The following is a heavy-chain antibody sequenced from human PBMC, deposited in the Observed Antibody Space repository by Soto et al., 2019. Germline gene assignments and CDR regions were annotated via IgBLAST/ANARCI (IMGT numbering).Heavy chain of an antibody. V-gene: IGHV4-30-2*01. J-gene: IGHJ6*02. CDR2: IYHSGST. CDR1: GGSISSGGYS. Sequence: QLQLQESGSGLVKPSQTLSLTCAVSGGSISSGGYSWSWMRQPPGKGLEWIGYIYHSGSTYYNPTPXSXITISVDRSKNQFSLKLSSVTAADTAVYYCARVPDVWGQGTTVTVSS. CDR3: ARVPDV.